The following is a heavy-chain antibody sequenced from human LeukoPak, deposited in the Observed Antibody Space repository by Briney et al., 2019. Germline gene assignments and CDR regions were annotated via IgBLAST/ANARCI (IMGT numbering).Heavy chain of an antibody. CDR2: ISSSSSYI. V-gene: IGHV3-21*01. D-gene: IGHD5-12*01. CDR3: AKAVATPPYYYYGMDV. CDR1: GFTFSTYN. Sequence: GGSLRLSCAASGFTFSTYNMNWVRQAPGKGLEWVSYISSSSSYIYYADSVKGRFTISRDNAKNLLYLQMNSLTAEDTAVYYCAKAVATPPYYYYGMDVWGQGTMVTVSS. J-gene: IGHJ6*02.